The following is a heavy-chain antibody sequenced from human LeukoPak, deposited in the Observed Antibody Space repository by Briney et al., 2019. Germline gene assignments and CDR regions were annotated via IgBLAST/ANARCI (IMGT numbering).Heavy chain of an antibody. Sequence: DGSNKYYADSVKGRFTISRDNSKNTLYLQMNGLRAEDTAVYYCARGGAYPDYYFDYWGQGTLVTVSS. CDR3: ARGGAYPDYYFDY. V-gene: IGHV3-30*01. J-gene: IGHJ4*02. CDR2: DGSNK. D-gene: IGHD1-26*01.